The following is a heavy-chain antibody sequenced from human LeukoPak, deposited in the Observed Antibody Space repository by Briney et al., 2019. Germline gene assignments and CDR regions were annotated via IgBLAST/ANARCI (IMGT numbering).Heavy chain of an antibody. Sequence: SQTLSLTCAISGDSVSSNSAAWNWIRQSPSRGLEWLGRTYYRSKWYNDYAVSVKSRITINPDTCKNQFSLQLNSVTPEDTAVYYCARVWYYGSGSYYNIDYYYYGMDVWGQGTTVTVSS. D-gene: IGHD3-10*01. CDR2: TYYRSKWYN. J-gene: IGHJ6*02. V-gene: IGHV6-1*01. CDR1: GDSVSSNSAA. CDR3: ARVWYYGSGSYYNIDYYYYGMDV.